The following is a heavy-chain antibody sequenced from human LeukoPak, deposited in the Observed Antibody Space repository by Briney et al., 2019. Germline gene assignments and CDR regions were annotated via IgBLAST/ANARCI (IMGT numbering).Heavy chain of an antibody. Sequence: PGGSLRLSCAASGFTVSSNYMSWVRQAPGKGLEWVSVIYSGGSTYYADSVKGRFTISRDNSKNTLYLQMNSLRAEDTAVYYCARDRGYSYGPFDYWGQGTLVTVSS. CDR1: GFTVSSNY. J-gene: IGHJ4*02. V-gene: IGHV3-66*01. D-gene: IGHD5-18*01. CDR3: ARDRGYSYGPFDY. CDR2: IYSGGST.